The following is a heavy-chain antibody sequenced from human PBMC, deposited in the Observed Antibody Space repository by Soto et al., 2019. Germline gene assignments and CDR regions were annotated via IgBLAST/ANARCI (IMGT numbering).Heavy chain of an antibody. V-gene: IGHV4-59*08. CDR3: GGLVVVPAASYYFDY. J-gene: IGHJ4*02. CDR1: GGSISSYY. CDR2: IYYSGST. Sequence: PSETLSLTCTVSGGSISSYYWSWIRQPPGKGLEWIGYIYYSGSTNYNPSLKSRVTISVDTSKNQFSLKLSSVTAADTAVYYCGGLVVVPAASYYFDYWGQGTLVTVSS. D-gene: IGHD2-2*01.